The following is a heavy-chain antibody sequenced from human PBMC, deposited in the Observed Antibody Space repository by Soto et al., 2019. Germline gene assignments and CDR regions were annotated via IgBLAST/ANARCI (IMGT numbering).Heavy chain of an antibody. CDR1: GFTFSNYW. Sequence: QLVESGGGLVQPGGSLRLSCAASGFTFSNYWMSWVRQAPGKGLEWVANIKPDGSQKWYVDSVKGRFTISSDNAKKSLYLQMNRLRAEDTAVYYCARGDYYDTSGPFSDAFDIWGQGTMVTVSS. J-gene: IGHJ3*02. D-gene: IGHD3-22*01. CDR3: ARGDYYDTSGPFSDAFDI. CDR2: IKPDGSQK. V-gene: IGHV3-7*04.